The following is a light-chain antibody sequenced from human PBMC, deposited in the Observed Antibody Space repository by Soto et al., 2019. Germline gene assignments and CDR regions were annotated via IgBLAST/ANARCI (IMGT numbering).Light chain of an antibody. V-gene: IGKV3-15*01. CDR2: GAS. CDR3: QQYNKWPPIT. CDR1: QSVGSN. J-gene: IGKJ5*01. Sequence: EIVMTQSPATLSVSPGERFTLSCRARQSVGSNLAWYQQKPGQAPRLLIYGASTRATGIPARFSGSGSGTEFTLTISSLQSEDFAVYYCQQYNKWPPITFGQGTRLEIK.